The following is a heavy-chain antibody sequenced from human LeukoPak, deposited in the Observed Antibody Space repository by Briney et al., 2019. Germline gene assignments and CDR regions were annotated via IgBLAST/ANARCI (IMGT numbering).Heavy chain of an antibody. V-gene: IGHV3-49*03. D-gene: IGHD5-18*01. CDR3: TRSYGPIHVDFDY. CDR2: VRNEAYGGTT. J-gene: IGHJ4*02. Sequence: PGRSLRLSCRASGFTFGEYGMSWFRQAPGKGLEWVGFVRNEAYGGTTEYAASVRGRFAVSGDNSKSIAYLQMNSLETEDTAIYYCTRSYGPIHVDFDYWGQGTLVTVSS. CDR1: GFTFGEYG.